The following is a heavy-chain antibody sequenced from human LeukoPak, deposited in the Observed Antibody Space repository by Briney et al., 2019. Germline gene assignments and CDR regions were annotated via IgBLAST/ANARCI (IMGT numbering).Heavy chain of an antibody. J-gene: IGHJ3*02. V-gene: IGHV4-59*01. CDR1: GGSISSYY. CDR3: ARAYDILTGDAFDI. CDR2: IYYSGST. Sequence: SETLSLTCTVSGGSISSYYWSWIRQPPGKGLEWLGYIYYSGSTNYNPSLKSRVTISVDTSKNQFSLKLSSVTAADTAVYYCARAYDILTGDAFDIWGQGTMVTVSS. D-gene: IGHD3-9*01.